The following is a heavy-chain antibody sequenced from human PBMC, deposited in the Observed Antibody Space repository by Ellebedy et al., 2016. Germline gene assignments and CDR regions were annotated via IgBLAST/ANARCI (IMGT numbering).Heavy chain of an antibody. Sequence: GESLKISXAASGFTFSSYAMSWVRQAPGKGLEWVSAISGSGGSTYYADSVKGRFTISRDNSKNTLYLQMNSLRAEDTAVYYCAKEKDLIDYWGQGTLVTVSS. CDR3: AKEKDLIDY. J-gene: IGHJ4*02. V-gene: IGHV3-23*01. CDR1: GFTFSSYA. CDR2: ISGSGGST.